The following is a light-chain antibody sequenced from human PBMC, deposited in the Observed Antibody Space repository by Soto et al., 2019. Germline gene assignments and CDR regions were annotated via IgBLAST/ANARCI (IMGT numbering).Light chain of an antibody. Sequence: DIVLTQSPATLSLSPGDRVTLSCRASQTVGRFLSWYQQKPGQSPRLVIYGASRRATGIPDRFSGSGSGTDFTLTIGRLEPEDFGVYYCQRSGSAPPYIFGAGTRLDI. J-gene: IGKJ2*01. CDR2: GAS. CDR3: QRSGSAPPYI. CDR1: QTVGRF. V-gene: IGKV3-20*01.